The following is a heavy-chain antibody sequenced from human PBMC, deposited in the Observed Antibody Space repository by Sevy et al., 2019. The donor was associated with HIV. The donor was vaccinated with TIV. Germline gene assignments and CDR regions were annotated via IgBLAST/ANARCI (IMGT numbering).Heavy chain of an antibody. V-gene: IGHV3-30*02. J-gene: IGHJ6*03. CDR2: IRYDGSNK. CDR3: AKAPPGGTTYYYYFYMDV. CDR1: GFTFSSYG. Sequence: GGSLRLSCAASGFTFSSYGMHWVRQAPGKGLEWVAFIRYDGSNKYYADSVKGRFTISRDNSKNTLYLQMNSLRAEDTAVYYCAKAPPGGTTYYYYFYMDVWGKGITVTVSS. D-gene: IGHD2-15*01.